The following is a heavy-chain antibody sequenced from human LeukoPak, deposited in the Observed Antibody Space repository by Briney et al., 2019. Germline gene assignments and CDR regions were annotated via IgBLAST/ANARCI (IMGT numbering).Heavy chain of an antibody. CDR1: GFTFSSYS. J-gene: IGHJ4*02. Sequence: GGSLRLSCAASGFTFSSYSMNWVRQAPGKGLEWVSSISSSSSYIYYADSVKGRFTISRDNAKNSLYLQMNSLRAEDTAVYYCARRGSIAAAGTYFDYWGQGTLVTASS. V-gene: IGHV3-21*01. CDR2: ISSSSSYI. CDR3: ARRGSIAAAGTYFDY. D-gene: IGHD6-13*01.